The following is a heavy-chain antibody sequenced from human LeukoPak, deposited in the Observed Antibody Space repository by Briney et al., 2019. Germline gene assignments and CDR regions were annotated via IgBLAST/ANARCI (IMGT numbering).Heavy chain of an antibody. CDR3: ATVERGYSAYASFYFDY. J-gene: IGHJ4*02. CDR2: VDPENGET. V-gene: IGHV1-69-2*01. CDR1: EDTFSDYY. D-gene: IGHD5-12*01. Sequence: ASVKVSCKASEDTFSDYYIHWVQQAPGKGLEWMGRVDPENGETKYAERFQGRVTITADTSTDTAYMELSSLISDDTAVYYCATVERGYSAYASFYFDYWGRGTLVTVSS.